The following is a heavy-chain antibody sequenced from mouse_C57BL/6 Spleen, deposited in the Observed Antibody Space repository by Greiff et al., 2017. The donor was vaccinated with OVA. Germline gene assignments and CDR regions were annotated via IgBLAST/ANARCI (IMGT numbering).Heavy chain of an antibody. CDR3: VRGLGYFDY. J-gene: IGHJ2*01. Sequence: EVQVVESGGGLVQPKGSLKLSCAASGFSFNTYAMNWVRQAPGKGLEWVARIRSKSNNYATYYADSVKDRFTISRDDSESMLYLQMNNLKTEDTAMYYCVRGLGYFDYWGQGTTLTVSS. D-gene: IGHD3-1*01. CDR2: IRSKSNNYAT. V-gene: IGHV10-1*01. CDR1: GFSFNTYA.